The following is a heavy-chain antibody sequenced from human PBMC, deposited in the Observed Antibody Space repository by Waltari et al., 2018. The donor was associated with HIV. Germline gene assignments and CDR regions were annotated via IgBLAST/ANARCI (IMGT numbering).Heavy chain of an antibody. Sequence: EVQLVESGGGLVQPGGSLRLSCAASGFTFSSYEMNWVRQAPGKGLEWVSYISSSGSTIYYADSVKGRFTIARDNAKNSLYLQMNSLRAEDTAVYYCARGYSYGPNFDYWGQGTLVTVSS. V-gene: IGHV3-48*03. J-gene: IGHJ4*02. CDR1: GFTFSSYE. CDR3: ARGYSYGPNFDY. D-gene: IGHD5-18*01. CDR2: ISSSGSTI.